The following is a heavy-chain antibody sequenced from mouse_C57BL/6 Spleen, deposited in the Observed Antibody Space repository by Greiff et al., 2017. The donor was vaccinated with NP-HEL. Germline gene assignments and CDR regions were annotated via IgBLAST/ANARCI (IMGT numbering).Heavy chain of an antibody. CDR1: GYTFTDYE. CDR3: TRGDYGSSYDYAMDY. J-gene: IGHJ4*01. V-gene: IGHV1-15*01. D-gene: IGHD1-1*01. CDR2: IDPETGGT. Sequence: QVHVKQSGAELVRPGASVTLSCKASGYTFTDYEMHWVKQTPVHGLEWIGAIDPETGGTAYNQKFKGKAILTADKSSSTAYMELRSLTSEDSAVYYCTRGDYGSSYDYAMDYWGQGTSVTVSS.